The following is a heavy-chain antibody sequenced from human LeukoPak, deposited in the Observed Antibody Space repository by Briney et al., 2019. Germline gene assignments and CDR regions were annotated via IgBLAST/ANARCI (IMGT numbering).Heavy chain of an antibody. J-gene: IGHJ4*02. CDR2: TIPIFDTA. D-gene: IGHD3-10*01. V-gene: IGHV1-69*13. CDR3: ASGEGFGESMSFDN. Sequence: ASVKVSCKASGDNFNSYAISWVRQAPGLGLEWMGGTIPIFDTADYAQKFQDRVTITADESTSTAYMELSSLRSDDTAVYYCASGEGFGESMSFDNWGQGTLVTVSS. CDR1: GDNFNSYA.